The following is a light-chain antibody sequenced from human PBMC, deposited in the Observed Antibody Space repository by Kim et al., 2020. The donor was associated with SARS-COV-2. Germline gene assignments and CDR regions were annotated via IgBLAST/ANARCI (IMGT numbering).Light chain of an antibody. J-gene: IGLJ2*01. CDR3: NSRDSTSNHVV. Sequence: ALGQTVRITCQGDSLRSYYASWYQQQPGQAPVLVIYGKNTRPSGIPDRFSGSSSGNTASLTITGARAEDEADYYCNSRDSTSNHVVFGGGTQLTVL. V-gene: IGLV3-19*01. CDR1: SLRSYY. CDR2: GKN.